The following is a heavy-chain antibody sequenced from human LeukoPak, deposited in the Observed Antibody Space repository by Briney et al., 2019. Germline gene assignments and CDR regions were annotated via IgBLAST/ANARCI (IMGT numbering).Heavy chain of an antibody. CDR1: GFIFSDYY. Sequence: GGSLRLSCAASGFIFSDYYMSWIRQAPGKGLEWVSYISSSGSTIYYADSVKGRFTISRDNAKNSLYPQMNSLRAEDTAVYYCARGRISMTVDDAFDMWGQGTMVTVSS. CDR2: ISSSGSTI. D-gene: IGHD3-22*01. J-gene: IGHJ3*02. CDR3: ARGRISMTVDDAFDM. V-gene: IGHV3-11*04.